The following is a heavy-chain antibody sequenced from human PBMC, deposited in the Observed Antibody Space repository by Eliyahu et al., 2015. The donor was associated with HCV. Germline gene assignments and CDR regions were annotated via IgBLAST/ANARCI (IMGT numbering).Heavy chain of an antibody. V-gene: IGHV3-30*02. Sequence: QVQLVESGGGVVQPGGSLRLSCAASGFTFSHYGMHWVRQAPGKGLEWVAFIGYDGNKKYYGDSVKGRFASSRDNSKNTLYLQMNSLKTDDTSIYYCARDRELSGSDFWGQGTLVTVSS. CDR2: IGYDGNKK. CDR3: ARDRELSGSDF. D-gene: IGHD2/OR15-2a*01. CDR1: GFTFSHYG. J-gene: IGHJ4*02.